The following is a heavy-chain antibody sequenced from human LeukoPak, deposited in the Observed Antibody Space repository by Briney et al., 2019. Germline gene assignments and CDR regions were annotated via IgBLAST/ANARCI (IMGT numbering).Heavy chain of an antibody. V-gene: IGHV1-69*13. J-gene: IGHJ5*02. Sequence: SVKVSCKASGGTFSSYAISWVRQAPGQGLEWMGGIIPIFGTANYAQKFQGRVMITADESTSTAYMELSSLRSEDTAVYYCARAGGIGYCSSTSCSYNWFDPWGQGTLVTVSS. CDR1: GGTFSSYA. D-gene: IGHD2-2*01. CDR3: ARAGGIGYCSSTSCSYNWFDP. CDR2: IIPIFGTA.